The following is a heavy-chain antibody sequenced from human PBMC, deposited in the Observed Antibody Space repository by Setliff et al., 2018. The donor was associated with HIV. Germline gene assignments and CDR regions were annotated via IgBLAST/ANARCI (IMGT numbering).Heavy chain of an antibody. CDR1: GFTFSSYA. CDR3: AGESGIAVAEYFQH. D-gene: IGHD6-19*01. J-gene: IGHJ1*01. V-gene: IGHV3-23*01. Sequence: GESLKISCAASGFTFSSYAMSWVRQAPGKGLEWVSAISGSGGSTYYADSVKGRFTISRDNSKNTLYLQMNSLRAEDTAVYYCAGESGIAVAEYFQHWGQGTLVTVSS. CDR2: ISGSGGST.